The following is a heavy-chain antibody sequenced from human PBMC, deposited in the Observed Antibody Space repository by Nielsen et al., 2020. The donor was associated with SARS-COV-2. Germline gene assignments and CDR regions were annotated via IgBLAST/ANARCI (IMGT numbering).Heavy chain of an antibody. Sequence: SETLSLTCTVSSDSISRSNYYWGWIRQPPGKGLEWIGSISYSGSTYYNPSLKSRVTISVDTSKNQFSLKLSSVTAADTDVYYCAREGNYYGSAGVEEWFDPWGHGTLVTVSS. CDR2: ISYSGST. D-gene: IGHD3-10*01. CDR1: SDSISRSNYY. CDR3: AREGNYYGSAGVEEWFDP. J-gene: IGHJ5*02. V-gene: IGHV4-39*07.